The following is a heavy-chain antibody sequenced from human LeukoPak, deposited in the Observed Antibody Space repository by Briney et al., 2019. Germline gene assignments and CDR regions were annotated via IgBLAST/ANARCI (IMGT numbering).Heavy chain of an antibody. Sequence: SETLSLTCTVSVYSLSSGYYWGWIRQPPGKGLEWIGSIYLSGSTYYNPSLKSRVTISVDTSKNQFSLKLSSATAADTAVYYCAKSSIRGPYYFDYWGQGTLVTVSS. CDR3: AKSSIRGPYYFDY. CDR1: VYSLSSGYY. D-gene: IGHD2-21*01. CDR2: IYLSGST. J-gene: IGHJ4*02. V-gene: IGHV4-38-2*02.